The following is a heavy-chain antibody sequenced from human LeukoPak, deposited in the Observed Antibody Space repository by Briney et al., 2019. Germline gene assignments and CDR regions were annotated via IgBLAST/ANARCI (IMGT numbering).Heavy chain of an antibody. Sequence: PGGSLRLSCAVSGFTFSSYAMRWVRQAPGKGLEWVSAISGSGGCTYYADSVKGRFTISRDNSKNTLYLQMNGLRAEDTAVYYCAKGQVAAINWFDPWGQGTLVTVSS. V-gene: IGHV3-23*01. CDR1: GFTFSSYA. CDR2: ISGSGGCT. CDR3: AKGQVAAINWFDP. D-gene: IGHD2-15*01. J-gene: IGHJ5*02.